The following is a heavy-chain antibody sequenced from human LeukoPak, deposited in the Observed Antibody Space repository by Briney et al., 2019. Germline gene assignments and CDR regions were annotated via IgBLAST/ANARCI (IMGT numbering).Heavy chain of an antibody. J-gene: IGHJ4*02. Sequence: SVKVSCEASGGTFSSYAISWVRQAPGQGLEWMGGIIPIFGTANYAQKFQGRVTITADESTSTAYMELSSLRSEDTAVYYCARGSECRDGYKPCPSIDYWGQGTLVTVSS. CDR2: IIPIFGTA. CDR3: ARGSECRDGYKPCPSIDY. D-gene: IGHD5-24*01. V-gene: IGHV1-69*13. CDR1: GGTFSSYA.